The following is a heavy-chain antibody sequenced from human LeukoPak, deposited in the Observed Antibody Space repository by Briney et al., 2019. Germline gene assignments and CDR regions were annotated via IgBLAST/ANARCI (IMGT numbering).Heavy chain of an antibody. Sequence: PGGSLRLSCAASGFTFSSYGMHWVRQAPGKGLEWVAVIWYDGSNKYYADSVKGRFTISRDNSKNTLYLQMNSLRAEDTAVYYCARGSDIVVVVAAQGAFDIWGQGTMVTVSS. J-gene: IGHJ3*02. D-gene: IGHD2-15*01. CDR1: GFTFSSYG. CDR2: IWYDGSNK. V-gene: IGHV3-33*01. CDR3: ARGSDIVVVVAAQGAFDI.